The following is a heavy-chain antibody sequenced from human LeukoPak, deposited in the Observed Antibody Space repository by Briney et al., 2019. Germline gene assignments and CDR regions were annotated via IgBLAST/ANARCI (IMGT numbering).Heavy chain of an antibody. CDR1: GYTFTSYA. Sequence: GASVKVSCKASGYTFTSYAMHWVRQAPGQRLEWMGWINAGNGNTKYSQKFQGRVTITRDTSASTAYMERSSLRSEDTAVYYWAVHPDYYYGSGSYYHWGQGTLVTVSS. CDR2: INAGNGNT. CDR3: AVHPDYYYGSGSYYH. V-gene: IGHV1-3*01. D-gene: IGHD3-10*01. J-gene: IGHJ5*02.